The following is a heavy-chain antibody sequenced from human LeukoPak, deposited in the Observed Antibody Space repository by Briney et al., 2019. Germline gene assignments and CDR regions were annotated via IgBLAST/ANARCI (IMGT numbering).Heavy chain of an antibody. J-gene: IGHJ5*02. V-gene: IGHV3-30*02. CDR2: IRYDGSNK. D-gene: IGHD2-15*01. CDR3: AADIVVVVATPSGNVP. CDR1: GFTFSSNG. Sequence: GGSLRLTCAASGFTFSSNGMHWVRQAPGKGLEWVAFIRYDGSNKYYADSVKGRFTISRDNSKNTLYLQMNSLRAEDTAVYYCAADIVVVVATPSGNVPWGQGTLVTVSS.